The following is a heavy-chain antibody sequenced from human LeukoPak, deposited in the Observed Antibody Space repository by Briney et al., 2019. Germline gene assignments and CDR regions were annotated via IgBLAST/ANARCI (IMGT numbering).Heavy chain of an antibody. D-gene: IGHD3-3*01. CDR2: IKQDGSEK. Sequence: PGGSLRLSCAASGFTFSSYWMSWVRRAPGKGLEWVANIKQDGSEKYYVDSVKGRFTISRDNAKNSLYLQMNSLRAEDTAVYYCFTIFGVVDYWGQGTLVTVSS. CDR3: FTIFGVVDY. V-gene: IGHV3-7*01. J-gene: IGHJ4*02. CDR1: GFTFSSYW.